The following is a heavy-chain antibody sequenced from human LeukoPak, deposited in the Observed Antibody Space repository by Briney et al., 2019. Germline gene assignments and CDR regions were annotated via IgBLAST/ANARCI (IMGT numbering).Heavy chain of an antibody. Sequence: ASVKVSCKGSGYTFINLAINWVRQAPGQGLEWMGWIDTNTGKPTYAQGFTGRFVFSLDTSVSTAFLQISSLKTEDTAVYYCARGHYDGRWGQGTLVTVSS. CDR2: IDTNTGKP. V-gene: IGHV7-4-1*02. CDR3: ARGHYDGR. CDR1: GYTFINLA. D-gene: IGHD3-22*01. J-gene: IGHJ4*02.